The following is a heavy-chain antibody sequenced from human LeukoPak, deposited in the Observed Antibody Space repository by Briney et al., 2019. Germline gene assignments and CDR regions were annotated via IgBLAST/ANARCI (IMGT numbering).Heavy chain of an antibody. D-gene: IGHD3-3*01. J-gene: IGHJ6*03. CDR3: ARQESGPYHYMDV. CDR2: VYYSVST. CDR1: GGSISSYY. V-gene: IGHV4-59*08. Sequence: SETLSLTCTVSGGSISSYYWTWIRQAPGKGLEWIGYVYYSVSTNYNPSLKSRVCISQDTSKNQVSLKLSSVTAADTAVYYCARQESGPYHYMDVWGKGTTVTVSS.